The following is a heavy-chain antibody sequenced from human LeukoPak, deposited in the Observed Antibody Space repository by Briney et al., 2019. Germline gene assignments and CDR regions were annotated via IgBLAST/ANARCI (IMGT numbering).Heavy chain of an antibody. V-gene: IGHV1-69*04. CDR3: ARIGSGSYYFALDY. Sequence: ASVKVSCKASGGTFSSYAISWVRQAPGQGLEWMGRILPILGIANYAQKFQGRVTITADKSTSTAYMELSSLRSEDTAVYYCARIGSGSYYFALDYWGQGTLVTVSS. D-gene: IGHD3-10*01. CDR1: GGTFSSYA. J-gene: IGHJ4*02. CDR2: ILPILGIA.